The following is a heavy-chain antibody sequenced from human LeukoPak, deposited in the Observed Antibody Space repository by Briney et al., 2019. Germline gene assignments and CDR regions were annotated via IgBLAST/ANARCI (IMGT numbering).Heavy chain of an antibody. CDR1: GGSFSGYY. CDR2: INHSGST. J-gene: IGHJ4*02. Sequence: PSETLSLTCAVYGGSFSGYYWSWIRQPPGKGLEWIGEINHSGSTNYNPSLKSRVTMSLDTSKNQFSLKLSSLTAADTAVYYCARHLGSGWTPFDYWGQGTLVTVSS. D-gene: IGHD6-19*01. CDR3: ARHLGSGWTPFDY. V-gene: IGHV4-34*01.